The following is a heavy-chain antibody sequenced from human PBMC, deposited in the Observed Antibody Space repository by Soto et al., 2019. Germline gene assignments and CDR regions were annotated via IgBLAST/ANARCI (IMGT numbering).Heavy chain of an antibody. J-gene: IGHJ6*02. CDR3: AKGRDSSGYYYYYYGMDV. Sequence: VQLVESGGGVVQPGRSLRLSCAASGFTFSSYGMHWVRQAPGKGLEWVAVISYDGSNKYYADSVKGRFTISRDNSKNTLYLQMNSLRAEDTAVYYCAKGRDSSGYYYYYYGMDVWGQGTTVTVSS. D-gene: IGHD3-22*01. V-gene: IGHV3-30*18. CDR2: ISYDGSNK. CDR1: GFTFSSYG.